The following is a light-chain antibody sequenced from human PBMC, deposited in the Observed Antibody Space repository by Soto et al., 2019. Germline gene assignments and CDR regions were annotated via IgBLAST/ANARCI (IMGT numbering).Light chain of an antibody. CDR2: AAS. V-gene: IGKV1-39*01. J-gene: IGKJ2*01. Sequence: DIQLTQSPSTLSASVGDRATITCRASQSISSYLNWYQQKPGKAPKLLIYAASSLQSGVPSRFSGSGSGTDFTLTISSLPPEDFATYYCQQSYSTPYTFGQGTKLEIK. CDR1: QSISSY. CDR3: QQSYSTPYT.